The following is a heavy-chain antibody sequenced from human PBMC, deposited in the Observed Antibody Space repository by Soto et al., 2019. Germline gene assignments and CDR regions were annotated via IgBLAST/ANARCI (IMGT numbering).Heavy chain of an antibody. Sequence: EVQLVESGGGLVQTGGSLRLSCAASGFTFSSYSMNWVRQAPGKGLEWVSYISSSSSTIYYADSVKGRFTISRDNAKNSLYLQMNSLRAEDTAVYYCARGRSPDFAPDYYYMDVWGKGTTVTVSS. D-gene: IGHD3-10*01. J-gene: IGHJ6*03. CDR2: ISSSSSTI. V-gene: IGHV3-48*01. CDR3: ARGRSPDFAPDYYYMDV. CDR1: GFTFSSYS.